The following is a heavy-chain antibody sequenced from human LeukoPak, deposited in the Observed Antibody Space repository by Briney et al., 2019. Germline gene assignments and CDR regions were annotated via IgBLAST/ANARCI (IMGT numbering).Heavy chain of an antibody. Sequence: SETLSLTCTVSGGSISSDYWSWIRQPPGKGLEWIAYIFYSGNTYYNPSLKSRVTISVDTSKTQFSLKLSSVTAADTAVYYCVRQIAVSGTGVGWFDPWGQGTQVTVSS. CDR3: VRQIAVSGTGVGWFDP. V-gene: IGHV4-59*08. J-gene: IGHJ5*02. CDR1: GGSISSDY. CDR2: IFYSGNT. D-gene: IGHD6-19*01.